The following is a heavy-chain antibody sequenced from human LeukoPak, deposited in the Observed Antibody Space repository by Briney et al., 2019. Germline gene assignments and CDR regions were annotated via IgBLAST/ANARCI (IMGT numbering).Heavy chain of an antibody. V-gene: IGHV1-69*13. CDR3: ARVVTGYYGSGSYYNPPYNWFDP. D-gene: IGHD3-10*01. J-gene: IGHJ5*02. CDR1: GGTFSSYA. CDR2: IIPIFGTA. Sequence: SVKVSCKASGGTFSSYAISWVRQAPGQGLEWMGGIIPIFGTANYAQKFQGRVTITADESTSTAYMELSSLRSEDTAVYYCARVVTGYYGSGSYYNPPYNWFDPWGQGTLVTVSS.